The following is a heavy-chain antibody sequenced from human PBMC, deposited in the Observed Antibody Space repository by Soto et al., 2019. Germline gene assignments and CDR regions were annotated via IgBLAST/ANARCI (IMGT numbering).Heavy chain of an antibody. CDR2: IILILGIA. CDR3: ARDPLSAYDHGGFP. J-gene: IGHJ1*01. D-gene: IGHD5-12*01. Sequence: QVQLVQSGAEVKKPGSSVKVSCKASGGTFSSYTISWVRQAPGQGLEWMGRIILILGIANYAQKFQGRVTITADKSTSTAYMELSSLRSEDTSVYYFARDPLSAYDHGGFPCGQGTLVAGSS. V-gene: IGHV1-69*08. CDR1: GGTFSSYT.